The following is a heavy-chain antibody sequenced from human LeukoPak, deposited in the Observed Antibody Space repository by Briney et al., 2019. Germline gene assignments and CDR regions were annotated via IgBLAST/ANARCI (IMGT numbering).Heavy chain of an antibody. J-gene: IGHJ4*02. V-gene: IGHV3-33*01. CDR2: IWYDGSNK. Sequence: GGSLRLSCAASGFTFSSYGMHWVRQAPGKGLEWVAVIWYDGSNKYYADSVKGRFTISRDNSKNTLYLQMNSLRAEDTAVYYCASCSGSYYVLDYWGQGTLVAVSS. D-gene: IGHD1-26*01. CDR1: GFTFSSYG. CDR3: ASCSGSYYVLDY.